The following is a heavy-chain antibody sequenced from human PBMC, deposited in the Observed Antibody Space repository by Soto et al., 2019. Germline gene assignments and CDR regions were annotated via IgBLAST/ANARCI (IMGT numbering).Heavy chain of an antibody. D-gene: IGHD6-19*01. J-gene: IGHJ4*02. CDR1: GFSFSYFA. Sequence: EVQLLESGGSLVHPGGSLRLSCAASGFSFSYFAMSWVRQAPGKGLEWVVAISGSGGNTYYADSVKGRFTISRDNSKNTLFLQMNSLRDEDTAVYYCAKDRGGSGWSRLDHWGQGTLVTVSS. CDR2: ISGSGGNT. V-gene: IGHV3-23*01. CDR3: AKDRGGSGWSRLDH.